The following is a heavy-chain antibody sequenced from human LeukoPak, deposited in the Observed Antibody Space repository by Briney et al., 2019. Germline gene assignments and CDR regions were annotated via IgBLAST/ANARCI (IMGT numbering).Heavy chain of an antibody. CDR1: GGSISGYF. D-gene: IGHD1-14*01. CDR3: ARLIGSSTVADY. V-gene: IGHV4-59*08. J-gene: IGHJ4*02. Sequence: KPSETLSLTCTVSGGSISGYFWSWIRQSPGMGLEWIGYIYYSGSTTYNPSLKSRVTISVDTSKNQFFLKLDSVTAADTAVYYCARLIGSSTVADYWGQGTLVTVSS. CDR2: IYYSGST.